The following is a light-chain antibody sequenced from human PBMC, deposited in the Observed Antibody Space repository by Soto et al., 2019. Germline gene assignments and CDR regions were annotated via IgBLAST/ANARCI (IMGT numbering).Light chain of an antibody. V-gene: IGLV1-44*01. CDR1: SSNIGSNT. CDR2: SNN. CDR3: AAWDDSLNGVV. Sequence: QSVLTQPPSASGTPGQRVTISCSGSSSNIGSNTVNSYQQLPGTAPKLLIYSNNQRPSGVPDRFSGSKSGTWANLAISGLQSEDEAEYYCAAWDDSLNGVVFGGGTKLTVL. J-gene: IGLJ2*01.